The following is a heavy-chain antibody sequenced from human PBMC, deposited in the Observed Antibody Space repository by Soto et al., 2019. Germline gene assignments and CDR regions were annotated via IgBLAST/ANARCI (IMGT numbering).Heavy chain of an antibody. J-gene: IGHJ3*02. CDR1: GFTLSSYA. D-gene: IGHD3-22*01. CDR3: AKYGGYYCDSSGYYGFDI. Sequence: GGSLRLSCAASGFTLSSYAMSGVLQAPGKGLEWGAAMSGSGGSTYYADSVKGRFTISRDNSKNTLDLQMNSLRAEDTAVYYCAKYGGYYCDSSGYYGFDIWGQGTMVPASS. CDR2: MSGSGGST. V-gene: IGHV3-23*01.